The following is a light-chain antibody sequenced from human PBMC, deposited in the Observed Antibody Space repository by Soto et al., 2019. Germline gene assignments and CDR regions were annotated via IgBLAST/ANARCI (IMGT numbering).Light chain of an antibody. J-gene: IGLJ1*01. Sequence: QSALTQPASVSGFPGQSITISCTGTSSDIGGYDYVSWYQQHPGKAPKRIIYDVSGRPSGVSNRFSGSKSANTASLTISGLQAEDEADYHCSSYTSTSAPYVFGTGTKLTVL. V-gene: IGLV2-14*03. CDR2: DVS. CDR3: SSYTSTSAPYV. CDR1: SSDIGGYDY.